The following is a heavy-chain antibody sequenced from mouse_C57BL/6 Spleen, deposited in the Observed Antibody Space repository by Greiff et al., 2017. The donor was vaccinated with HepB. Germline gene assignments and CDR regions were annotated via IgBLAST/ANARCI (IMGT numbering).Heavy chain of an antibody. D-gene: IGHD2-4*01. CDR1: GYTFTSYW. CDR2: INPSNGGT. J-gene: IGHJ4*01. V-gene: IGHV1-53*01. Sequence: VQLQQSGTELVKPGASVKLSCKASGYTFTSYWMHWVKQRPGQGLEWIGNINPSNGGTNYNEKFKSKATLTVDKSSSPAYMQLSSLTSEDSAVYYCARRGLRPSYAMDYWGQGNSVTVSS. CDR3: ARRGLRPSYAMDY.